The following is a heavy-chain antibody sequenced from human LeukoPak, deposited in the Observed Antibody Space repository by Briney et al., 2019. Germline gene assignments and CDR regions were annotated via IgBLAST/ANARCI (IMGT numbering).Heavy chain of an antibody. V-gene: IGHV1-46*01. CDR3: ARERLGLKGAAAGTQNWFDP. D-gene: IGHD6-13*01. CDR1: GYTFTSYY. J-gene: IGHJ5*02. Sequence: ASVKVSCKASGYTFTSYYMHWVRQAPGQGLEWMGIINPSGGSTSDAQKFQGRVTMTRDTSTGTVYMELSSLRSEDTAVYYCARERLGLKGAAAGTQNWFDPWGQGTLVTVSS. CDR2: INPSGGST.